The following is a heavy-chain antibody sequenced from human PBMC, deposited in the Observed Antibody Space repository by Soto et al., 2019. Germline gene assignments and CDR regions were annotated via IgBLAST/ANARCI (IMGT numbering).Heavy chain of an antibody. CDR3: ARDPALITIFGVVIDGYYYGMDV. J-gene: IGHJ6*02. CDR1: GFTFSSYA. V-gene: IGHV3-30-3*01. D-gene: IGHD3-3*01. CDR2: ISYDGSNK. Sequence: PGGSLRLSCAASGFTFSSYAMHWVRQAPGKGLEWVAVISYDGSNKYYADSVKGRFTISRDNSKNTLYLQMNSLRAEDTAVYYCARDPALITIFGVVIDGYYYGMDVWGQGTTVTVSS.